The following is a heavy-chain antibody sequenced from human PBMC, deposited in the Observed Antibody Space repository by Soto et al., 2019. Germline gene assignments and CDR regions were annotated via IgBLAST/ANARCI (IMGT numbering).Heavy chain of an antibody. CDR3: VKDRAQQLILGLWLDP. D-gene: IGHD6-13*01. CDR2: IYYSGST. J-gene: IGHJ5*02. V-gene: IGHV4-31*03. CDR1: GGSISSGGYY. Sequence: SETLSLTCTVSGGSISSGGYYWSWIRQHPGKGLEWIGYIYYSGSTYYNPSLKSRVTISVDTSKNQFSLKLSSVTAEDTAVYYCVKDRAQQLILGLWLDPWGQGTLVTVSS.